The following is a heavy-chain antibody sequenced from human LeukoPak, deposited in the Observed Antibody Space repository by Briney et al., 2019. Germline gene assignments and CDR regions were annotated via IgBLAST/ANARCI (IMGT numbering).Heavy chain of an antibody. CDR2: ISSSSYI. Sequence: GGSLRLSCAASGFSFSSCSMNWVRQAPGKGLEWVSSISSSSYIYYADSVKGRFTISRDNAKNSLYLQMNSLRAEDTAVYYCARAPHYSNYGPYYYGMDVWGQGTTVTVSS. D-gene: IGHD4-11*01. CDR3: ARAPHYSNYGPYYYGMDV. J-gene: IGHJ6*02. CDR1: GFSFSSCS. V-gene: IGHV3-21*01.